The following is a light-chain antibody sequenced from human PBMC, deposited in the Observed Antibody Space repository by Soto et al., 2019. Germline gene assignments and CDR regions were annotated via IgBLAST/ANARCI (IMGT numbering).Light chain of an antibody. CDR2: DVS. CDR3: CSYAGSYTWV. V-gene: IGLV2-11*01. CDR1: SSDVRGYNF. J-gene: IGLJ1*01. Sequence: QSALTQPRSVSGSPGQSVTISCTGTSSDVRGYNFVSWYQHHPGKAPKLMIYDVSKRPSGVPDRFSGSKSGNTASLTISGLQAEDEADYYCCSYAGSYTWVFGTGTKVTVL.